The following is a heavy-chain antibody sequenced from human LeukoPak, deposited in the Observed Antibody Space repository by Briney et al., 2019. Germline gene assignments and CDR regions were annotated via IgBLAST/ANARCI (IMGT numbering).Heavy chain of an antibody. CDR3: TMVVPAATLDY. D-gene: IGHD2-2*01. J-gene: IGHJ4*02. CDR2: ISGSGGST. V-gene: IGHV3-23*01. CDR1: GFAFSSYA. Sequence: GGSLRLSCAASGFAFSSYAMSWVRQAPGKGLEWVSAISGSGGSTYYADSVKGRFTISRDNSKNTLYLRMNSLRAEDTAVYYCTMVVPAATLDYWGQGTLVTVSS.